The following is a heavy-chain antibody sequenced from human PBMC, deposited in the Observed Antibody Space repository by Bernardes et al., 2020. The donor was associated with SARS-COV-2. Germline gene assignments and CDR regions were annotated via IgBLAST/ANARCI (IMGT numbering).Heavy chain of an antibody. D-gene: IGHD3-3*01. CDR2: RYRDGTT. J-gene: IGHJ6*02. CDR3: ARHVYSYGITGGMGV. CDR1: GYTIRTSDYY. V-gene: IGHV4-39*01. Sequence: SETLSLSCTVSGYTIRTSDYYWVCNRRPPGQGLVWNRKRYRDGTTYYDPSLKSRVTISADTSKNQFSLKLTSVTSTDTAGYFCARHVYSYGITGGMGVWGQGTTVTVS.